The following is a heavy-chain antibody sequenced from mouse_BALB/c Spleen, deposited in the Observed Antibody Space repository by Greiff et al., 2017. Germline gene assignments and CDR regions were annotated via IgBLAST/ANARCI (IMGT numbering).Heavy chain of an antibody. CDR2: ISSGSSTI. CDR3: ATITTDYAMDY. Sequence: EVQRVESGGGLVQPGGSRKLSCAASGFTFSSFGMHWVRQAPEKGLEWVAYISSGSSTIYYADTVKGRFTISRDNPKNTLFLQMTSLRSEDTAMYYCATITTDYAMDYWGQGTSVTVSS. D-gene: IGHD1-1*01. V-gene: IGHV5-17*02. CDR1: GFTFSSFG. J-gene: IGHJ4*01.